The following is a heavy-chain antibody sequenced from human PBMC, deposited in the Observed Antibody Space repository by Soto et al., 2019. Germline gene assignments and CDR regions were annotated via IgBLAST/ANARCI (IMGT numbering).Heavy chain of an antibody. CDR2: ISYDGSNK. CDR1: GFTFSSYA. J-gene: IGHJ4*02. Sequence: QVQLVESGGGVVQPGRSLRLSCAASGFTFSSYAMHWVRQAPGKGLEWVAVISYDGSNKYYADSVKGRFTISRDNSKNTLYLQMNSLRAEDTAVDYCARAYEGDYFDYWGQGTLVTVSS. CDR3: ARAYEGDYFDY. D-gene: IGHD3-16*01. V-gene: IGHV3-30-3*01.